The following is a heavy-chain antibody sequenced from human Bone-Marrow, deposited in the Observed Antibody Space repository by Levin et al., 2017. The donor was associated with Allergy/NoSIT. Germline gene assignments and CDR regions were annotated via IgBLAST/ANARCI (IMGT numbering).Heavy chain of an antibody. Sequence: PSETLSLTCTVSGGSISSYYWSWIRQPPGKGLEWIGYIYYSGSTNYNPSLKSRVTISVDTSKNQFSLKLSSVTAADTAVYYCARGPVTTIAAAGVDPWGQGTLVTVSS. CDR2: IYYSGST. CDR3: ARGPVTTIAAAGVDP. J-gene: IGHJ5*02. CDR1: GGSISSYY. D-gene: IGHD6-13*01. V-gene: IGHV4-59*01.